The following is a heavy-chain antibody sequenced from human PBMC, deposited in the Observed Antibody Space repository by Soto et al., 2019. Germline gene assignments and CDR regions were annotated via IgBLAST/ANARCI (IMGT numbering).Heavy chain of an antibody. CDR3: ARRGEVGDNKVGWFDP. D-gene: IGHD1-26*01. J-gene: IGHJ5*02. V-gene: IGHV1-69*13. CDR1: GGTFSSYA. CDR2: IIPIFGTA. Sequence: SVNVSFKASGGTFSSYASSWVRQARGQGLEWMGGIIPIFGTANYAQKFQGRVTITADESTSTSYMEMSSLRSKDTAVYYCARRGEVGDNKVGWFDPWGQGTLVTVSS.